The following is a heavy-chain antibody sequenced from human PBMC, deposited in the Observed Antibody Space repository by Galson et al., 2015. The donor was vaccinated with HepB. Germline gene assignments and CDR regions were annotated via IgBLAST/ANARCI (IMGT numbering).Heavy chain of an antibody. CDR3: ARGRVEDYEDYYGLDV. CDR1: GFTVRTTY. D-gene: IGHD3-16*01. CDR2: IYAGGAT. Sequence: SLRLSCAASGFTVRTTYMTWVRQAPGKGLQWVSDIYAGGATSYAASVKGRFTISRDDSKNTLSLEMNRLRGEDTGVYYCARGRVEDYEDYYGLDVWGQGTTVSVSS. V-gene: IGHV3-66*01. J-gene: IGHJ6*02.